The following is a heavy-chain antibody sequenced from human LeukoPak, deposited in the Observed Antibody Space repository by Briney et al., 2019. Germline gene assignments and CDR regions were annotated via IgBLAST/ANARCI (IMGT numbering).Heavy chain of an antibody. CDR2: IWYDGSNK. V-gene: IGHV3-33*01. J-gene: IGHJ4*02. CDR3: ARDQRVHDSSGYYYQVGYYFDY. D-gene: IGHD3-22*01. CDR1: GFTFSSYG. Sequence: GGSLRLSCAASGFTFSSYGMHWVRQAPGKGLEWVAVIWYDGSNKYYADSVKGRFTISRDNSKNTLYLQMNSLRAEDTAVYYCARDQRVHDSSGYYYQVGYYFDYWGQGTLVTVSS.